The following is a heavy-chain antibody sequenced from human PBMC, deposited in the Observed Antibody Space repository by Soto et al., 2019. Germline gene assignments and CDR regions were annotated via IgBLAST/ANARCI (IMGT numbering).Heavy chain of an antibody. J-gene: IGHJ4*02. CDR2: IIPIFGTA. D-gene: IGHD6-19*01. CDR3: ARRAVAGLTYFDY. V-gene: IGHV1-69*13. Sequence: SVKVSCKASGGTFSSYAISWVRQAPGQGLEWMGGIIPIFGTANYAQKFQGRVTITADESTSTAYMELSSLRSEDTAVYYCARRAVAGLTYFDYWGQGTLVTVSS. CDR1: GGTFSSYA.